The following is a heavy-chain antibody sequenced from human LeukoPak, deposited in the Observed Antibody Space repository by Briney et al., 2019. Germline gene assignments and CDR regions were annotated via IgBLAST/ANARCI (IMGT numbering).Heavy chain of an antibody. CDR3: AELGITMIGGV. D-gene: IGHD3-10*02. V-gene: IGHV3-74*01. J-gene: IGHJ6*04. Sequence: SGGSLRLSCSASGFTLSSYWMHWVRQAPGKGLVWVSRINTDGSSTNYADSVKGRFTVSRDNAKNSLYLQMNSLRAEDTAVYYCAELGITMIGGVWGKGTTVTISS. CDR2: INTDGSST. CDR1: GFTLSSYW.